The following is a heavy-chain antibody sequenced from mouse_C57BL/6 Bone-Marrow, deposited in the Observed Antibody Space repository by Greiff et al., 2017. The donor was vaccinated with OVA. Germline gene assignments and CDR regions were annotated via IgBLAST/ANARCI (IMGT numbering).Heavy chain of an antibody. CDR3: TRLRLRPFAY. V-gene: IGHV1-15*01. J-gene: IGHJ3*01. Sequence: VKQTPVHGLEWIGAIDPETGGTAYNQKFKGKAILTADKSSSTAYMELRSLTSEDSAVYYCTRLRLRPFAYWGQGTLVTVSA. CDR2: IDPETGGT. D-gene: IGHD3-2*02.